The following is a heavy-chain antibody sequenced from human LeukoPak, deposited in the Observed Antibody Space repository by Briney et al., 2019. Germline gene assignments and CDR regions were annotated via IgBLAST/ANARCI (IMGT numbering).Heavy chain of an antibody. CDR3: ARFLGEAVADDY. Sequence: SETLSPTCTVSGGSISSSSYYWGWIRQPPGKGLEWIGSIYYSGSTYYNPSLKSRVTISVDTSKNQFSLKLSPVTAADTAVYYCARFLGEAVADDYWGQGTLVTVSS. CDR2: IYYSGST. J-gene: IGHJ4*02. V-gene: IGHV4-39*01. CDR1: GGSISSSSYY. D-gene: IGHD6-19*01.